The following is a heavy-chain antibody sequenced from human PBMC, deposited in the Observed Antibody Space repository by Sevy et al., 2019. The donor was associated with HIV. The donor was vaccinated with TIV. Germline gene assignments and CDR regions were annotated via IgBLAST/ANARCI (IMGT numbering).Heavy chain of an antibody. J-gene: IGHJ4*02. D-gene: IGHD3-22*01. Sequence: GGSLRLSCAASGFTFSDYYMSWIRQAPGKGLEWVSHIPSGSTIYYADSVKGRFTISRDNAKNSLYLQMISLRAEDTAVYYCARGTNYYDSSGPYYFDNWGQGTLVTVSS. CDR1: GFTFSDYY. CDR2: IPSGSTI. CDR3: ARGTNYYDSSGPYYFDN. V-gene: IGHV3-11*01.